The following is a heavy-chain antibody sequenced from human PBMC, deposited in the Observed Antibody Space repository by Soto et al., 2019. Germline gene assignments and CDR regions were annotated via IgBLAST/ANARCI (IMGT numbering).Heavy chain of an antibody. CDR1: GFTFSRYW. V-gene: IGHV3-7*01. CDR2: IKQDGSEK. CDR3: ARNDFWRLGSWLDP. Sequence: GGSLRLSCAASGFTFSRYWMSWVRQAPGKGLEWVANIKQDGSEKNYVDSVKGRSTISRDNAKNSLYLQMNSLRAEDTAVYYCARNDFWRLGSWLDPWGQGILVTVSS. J-gene: IGHJ5*02. D-gene: IGHD3-3*01.